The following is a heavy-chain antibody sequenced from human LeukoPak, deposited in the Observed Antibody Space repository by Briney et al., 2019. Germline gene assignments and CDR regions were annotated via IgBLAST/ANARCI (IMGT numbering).Heavy chain of an antibody. CDR3: ARDRAIAVAALYYFDY. CDR1: GGSISSSSYY. D-gene: IGHD6-19*01. V-gene: IGHV4-39*07. J-gene: IGHJ4*02. CDR2: IYYSGST. Sequence: PSETLSLTCTVSGGSISSSSYYWGWIRQPPGKGLEWIGSIYYSGSTYYNPSLKSRVTISVDTSKNQFSLKLSSVTAADTAVYYCARDRAIAVAALYYFDYWGQGTLVSVSS.